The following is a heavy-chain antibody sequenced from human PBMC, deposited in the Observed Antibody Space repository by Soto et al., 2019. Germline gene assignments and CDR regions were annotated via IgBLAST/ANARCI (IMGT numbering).Heavy chain of an antibody. J-gene: IGHJ4*02. CDR2: ISRDGSST. CDR1: GLTFSNYW. CDR3: ARESSGYSSYFDY. V-gene: IGHV3-74*01. Sequence: GGSLRLSCAGSGLTFSNYWIHWVRQAPGQGLAWVSRISRDGSSTNYADSVKGRFTISRDVAKNTVYLQMNSLRAEDTAVYYCARESSGYSSYFDYWGQGTLVTVSS. D-gene: IGHD5-12*01.